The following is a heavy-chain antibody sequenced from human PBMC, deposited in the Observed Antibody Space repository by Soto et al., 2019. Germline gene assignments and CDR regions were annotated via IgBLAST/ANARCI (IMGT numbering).Heavy chain of an antibody. D-gene: IGHD1-26*01. CDR3: ARVGGMEWESWFDP. Sequence: PSLTLSLTCAISGDRVSSNRAAGNWIRQSPSRGLEWLGRTYYRYKWYNDYAVSVNSRLTITTDTSTNQCPLQLNSVTTDDTAVYYCARVGGMEWESWFDPWGQGTLVTVSS. CDR1: GDRVSSNRAA. J-gene: IGHJ5*02. CDR2: TYYRYKWYN. V-gene: IGHV6-1*01.